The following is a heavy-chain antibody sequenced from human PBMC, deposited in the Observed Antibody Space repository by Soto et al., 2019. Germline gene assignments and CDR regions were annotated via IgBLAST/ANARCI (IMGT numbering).Heavy chain of an antibody. V-gene: IGHV3-30-3*01. D-gene: IGHD6-19*01. CDR2: ILYDGSNK. CDR3: AKDRSGWYTFDY. J-gene: IGHJ4*02. Sequence: GGSLRLSCEASGFTFSSYIMHWVRQAPGKGLEWVAVILYDGSNKYYADSVKGRFSISRDNSKNTLYLQMNSLRAEDTAVYYCAKDRSGWYTFDYWGQGTLVTVSS. CDR1: GFTFSSYI.